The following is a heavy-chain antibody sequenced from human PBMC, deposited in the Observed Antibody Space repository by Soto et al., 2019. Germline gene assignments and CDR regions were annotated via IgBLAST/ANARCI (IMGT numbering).Heavy chain of an antibody. Sequence: QVQLVESGGGVVQPGRSLRLSCAASGFTFSSYGMHWVRQAPGKGLEWVAVIWYDGSNKYYADSVKGRFTISRDTSKNTLDLQMKRLRAADTAVSYCARVGTRNCDSSGYYYSYYYYGMVVWGQGTTVTVSS. CDR1: GFTFSSYG. D-gene: IGHD3-22*01. V-gene: IGHV3-33*01. CDR2: IWYDGSNK. CDR3: ARVGTRNCDSSGYYYSYYYYGMVV. J-gene: IGHJ6*02.